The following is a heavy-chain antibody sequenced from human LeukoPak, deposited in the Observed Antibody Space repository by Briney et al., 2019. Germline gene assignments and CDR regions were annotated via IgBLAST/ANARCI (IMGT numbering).Heavy chain of an antibody. J-gene: IGHJ5*02. D-gene: IGHD3-10*01. CDR3: AGYYGSGSTNWFDP. Sequence: GGSLRLSCAASGFTFSIYWMSWVRQAPGKGLEWVANIKQDGSEKYYVDSVKGRFTISRDNAKNSLYLQMNSLRAEDTAVYYCAGYYGSGSTNWFDPWGQGTLVTVSS. CDR2: IKQDGSEK. CDR1: GFTFSIYW. V-gene: IGHV3-7*01.